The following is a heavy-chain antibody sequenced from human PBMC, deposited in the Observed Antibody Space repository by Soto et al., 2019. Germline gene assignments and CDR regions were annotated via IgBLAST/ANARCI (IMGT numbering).Heavy chain of an antibody. CDR1: GFTFSDYY. D-gene: IGHD3-22*01. CDR2: ISSSSSYT. Sequence: GGSLRLSCAASGFTFSDYYMSWIRQAPGKGLEWVSYISSSSSYTNYADSVKGRFTISRDNAKNSLYLQMNSLRAEDTAVYYCAAHYYDSSGYYYVPSFDYWGQGTLVTVSS. CDR3: AAHYYDSSGYYYVPSFDY. V-gene: IGHV3-11*06. J-gene: IGHJ4*02.